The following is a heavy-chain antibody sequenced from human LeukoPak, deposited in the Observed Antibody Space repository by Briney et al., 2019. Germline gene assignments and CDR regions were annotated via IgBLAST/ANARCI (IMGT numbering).Heavy chain of an antibody. CDR2: INHNGTVN. Sequence: GGSLRLSCAASGFTFSSYWMNWARPAPGQGLEWVASINHNGTVNYYVDSVKGRFTISRYTGKNSMYLQMSNLRAEDTAVCFCARGGGLDVWGHRAPVTVS. CDR3: ARGGGLDV. D-gene: IGHD3-16*01. V-gene: IGHV3-7*03. J-gene: IGHJ6*02. CDR1: GFTFSSYW.